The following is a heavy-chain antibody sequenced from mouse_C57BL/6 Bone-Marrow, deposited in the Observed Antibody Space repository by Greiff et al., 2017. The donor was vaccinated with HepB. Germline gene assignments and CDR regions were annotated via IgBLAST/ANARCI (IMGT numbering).Heavy chain of an antibody. V-gene: IGHV5-15*01. CDR2: ISNLAYSI. D-gene: IGHD3-2*02. CDR3: AIDSSGYVSFAY. CDR1: GFTFSDYG. Sequence: DVKLQESGGGLVQPGGSLKLSCAASGFTFSDYGMAWVRQAPRKGPEWVAFISNLAYSIYYADTVTGRFTISRENAKNTLYLEMSSLRSEDTAMYYCAIDSSGYVSFAYWGQGTLVTVSA. J-gene: IGHJ3*01.